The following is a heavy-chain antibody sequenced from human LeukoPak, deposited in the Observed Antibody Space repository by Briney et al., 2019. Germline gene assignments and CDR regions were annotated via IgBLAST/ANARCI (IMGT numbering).Heavy chain of an antibody. D-gene: IGHD6-13*01. Sequence: GSLRLSCAASGFTVSRNFMGWIRQPPGKGLEWIGEINHSGSTNYNPSLKSRVTISVDTSKNQFSLKLSSVTAADTAVYYCARGFLAWYVGYWGQGTLVTVSS. V-gene: IGHV4-34*01. J-gene: IGHJ4*02. CDR2: INHSGST. CDR3: ARGFLAWYVGY. CDR1: GFTVSRNF.